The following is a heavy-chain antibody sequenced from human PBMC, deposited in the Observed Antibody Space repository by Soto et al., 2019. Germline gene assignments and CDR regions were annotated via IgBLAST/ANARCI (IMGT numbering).Heavy chain of an antibody. J-gene: IGHJ4*02. D-gene: IGHD3-10*01. CDR1: GGSISSSSYY. V-gene: IGHV4-39*01. CDR2: IYYSGST. Sequence: QLQLQESGPGLVKPSETLSLTCTVSGGSISSSSYYWGWIRQPPGKGLEWIGSIYYSGSTYYNPSLKSRVTISVDTSKNQFSLKLSSVTAADTAVYYCASDPPPRSGGMVRGGYWGQGTLVTVSS. CDR3: ASDPPPRSGGMVRGGY.